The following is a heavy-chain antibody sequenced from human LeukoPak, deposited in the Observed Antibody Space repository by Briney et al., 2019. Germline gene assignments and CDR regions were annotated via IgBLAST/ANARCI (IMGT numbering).Heavy chain of an antibody. D-gene: IGHD1-26*01. CDR3: AKNGGSSAGFDY. V-gene: IGHV3-23*01. J-gene: IGHJ4*02. CDR1: RFTFSSYA. CDR2: ISGSGGST. Sequence: GGSLRLSCAASRFTFSSYAMSWDRQAPGKGLEWVSAISGSGGSTYYADSVKGRFTISRDNSKNTLYLQMNSLRAEDTALYYCAKNGGSSAGFDYWGQGTLVTVSS.